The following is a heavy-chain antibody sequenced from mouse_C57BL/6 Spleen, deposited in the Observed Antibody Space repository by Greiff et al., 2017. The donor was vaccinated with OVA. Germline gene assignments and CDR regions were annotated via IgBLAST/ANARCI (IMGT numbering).Heavy chain of an antibody. J-gene: IGHJ4*01. CDR3: ARGGDYAMDY. Sequence: QVQLKQSGAELARPGASVKLSCKASGYTFTSYGISWVKQRTGQGLEWIGEIYPRSGNTYYNEKFKRKATLTADKSSSTAYMELRSLTSEDSAVYFCARGGDYAMDYWGQGTSVTVSS. V-gene: IGHV1-81*01. CDR2: IYPRSGNT. CDR1: GYTFTSYG.